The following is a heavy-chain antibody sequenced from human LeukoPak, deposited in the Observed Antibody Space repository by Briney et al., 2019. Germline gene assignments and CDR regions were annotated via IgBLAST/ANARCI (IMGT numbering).Heavy chain of an antibody. CDR2: INPSGGST. CDR1: GYTFTSYY. D-gene: IGHD1-26*01. J-gene: IGHJ4*02. V-gene: IGHV1-46*01. Sequence: GASVKVSCKASGYTFTSYYMHWVRQAPGQGLEWMGIINPSGGSTSYAQKFQGRVTMTEDTSTDTAYMELSSLRSEDTAVYYCATEEEGATFNYWGQGTLVTVSS. CDR3: ATEEEGATFNY.